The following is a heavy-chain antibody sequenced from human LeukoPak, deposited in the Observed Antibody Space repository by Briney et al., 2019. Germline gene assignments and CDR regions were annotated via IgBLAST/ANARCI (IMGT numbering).Heavy chain of an antibody. Sequence: SETLSLTCAVYGGSFSGYYWSWIRQPPGKGLEWIGEINHSGSTNYNPSLKSRVTISVDTSKNQFSLKLSSVTAADTAVYYCARGLFRRGYSYWGQGTLVTVSS. CDR3: ARGLFRRGYSY. V-gene: IGHV4-34*01. CDR1: GGSFSGYY. D-gene: IGHD5-18*01. CDR2: INHSGST. J-gene: IGHJ4*02.